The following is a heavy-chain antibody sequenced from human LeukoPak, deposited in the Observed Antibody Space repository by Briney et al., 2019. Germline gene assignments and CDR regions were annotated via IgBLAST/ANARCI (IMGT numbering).Heavy chain of an antibody. J-gene: IGHJ4*02. CDR1: GFTFSSYE. CDR2: ISSSCSTI. D-gene: IGHD3-10*01. Sequence: PGGSLRLSCAASGFTFSSYEMNWCLQAPGEGREWGSYISSSCSTIYYADSVKGRFTISRDNAKDSLYLQMNSLRAEDTAVYYCATQVRGVMDDFDYWGQGTLVTVSS. CDR3: ATQVRGVMDDFDY. V-gene: IGHV3-48*03.